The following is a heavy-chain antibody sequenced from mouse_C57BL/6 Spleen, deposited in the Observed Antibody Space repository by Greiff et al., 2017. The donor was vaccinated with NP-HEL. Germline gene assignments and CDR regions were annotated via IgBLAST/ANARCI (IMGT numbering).Heavy chain of an antibody. Sequence: EVQLQQSGPELVKPGASVKISCKASGYTFTDYYMNWVKQSHGKSLEWIGDINPNNGGTSYNQKFKGKATLTVDKSSSTAYMELRSLTSEDSAVYYCARGALEGGYFDYWGQGTTLTVSS. CDR3: ARGALEGGYFDY. CDR2: INPNNGGT. V-gene: IGHV1-26*01. J-gene: IGHJ2*01. CDR1: GYTFTDYY.